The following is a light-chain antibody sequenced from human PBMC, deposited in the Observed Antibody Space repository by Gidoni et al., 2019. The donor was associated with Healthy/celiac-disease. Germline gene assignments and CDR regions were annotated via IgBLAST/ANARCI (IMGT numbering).Light chain of an antibody. J-gene: IGKJ1*01. CDR2: AAS. CDR3: QKYYSAPWT. CDR1: QGISSY. Sequence: DIQMTQSPSSLSASVGDRVTITCRASQGISSYLDWYQQKPGKVPKLLIYAASTLQSGVPSRFSGSGSGTDFTLTISSLQPEDVATYYCQKYYSAPWTFGQGTKVEIK. V-gene: IGKV1-27*01.